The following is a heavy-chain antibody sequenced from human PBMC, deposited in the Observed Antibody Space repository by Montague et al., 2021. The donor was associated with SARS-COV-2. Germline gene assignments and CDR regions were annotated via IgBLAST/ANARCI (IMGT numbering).Heavy chain of an antibody. V-gene: IGHV4-39*01. J-gene: IGHJ4*02. D-gene: IGHD3-22*01. CDR2: IYYSGST. Sequence: SETLSLTCTVSGGSISSSSYYWGWIRQPPGKGLEWIGSIYYSGSTHYNPSLKSRVTISVDTSKNQFSLKLSSVTAADTAVYYCARQSPVTMIVVVISGRFDYWGQGTLVTVSS. CDR1: GGSISSSSYY. CDR3: ARQSPVTMIVVVISGRFDY.